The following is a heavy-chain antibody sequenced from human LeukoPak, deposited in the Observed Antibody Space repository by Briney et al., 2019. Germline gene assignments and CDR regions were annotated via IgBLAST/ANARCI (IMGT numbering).Heavy chain of an antibody. CDR3: ARVTVAGYFDY. J-gene: IGHJ4*02. V-gene: IGHV1-2*02. D-gene: IGHD6-19*01. Sequence: ASAKVSCKASGYTFTGYYMHWVRQAPGQGLEWMGWINPNSGGTNYAQKFQGRVTMTRDTYISTAYMELSRLRSDDTAVYYCARVTVAGYFDYWGQGTLVTVSS. CDR2: INPNSGGT. CDR1: GYTFTGYY.